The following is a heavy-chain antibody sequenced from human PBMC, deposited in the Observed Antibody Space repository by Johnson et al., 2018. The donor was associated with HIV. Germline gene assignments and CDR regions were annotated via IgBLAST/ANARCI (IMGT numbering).Heavy chain of an antibody. Sequence: QVQLVESGGGVVQPGRSLRLSCAASGFTFSNYAMHWVRQAPGKGLEWVAVISYDGSYKYYADSVKGRFTISRDNSKNTLSLHMNSLRAEDTAVFYCARTPRPYYYDAFDILGQGTMVTVSS. CDR1: GFTFSNYA. V-gene: IGHV3-30*01. CDR2: ISYDGSYK. CDR3: ARTPRPYYYDAFDI. J-gene: IGHJ3*02. D-gene: IGHD3-22*01.